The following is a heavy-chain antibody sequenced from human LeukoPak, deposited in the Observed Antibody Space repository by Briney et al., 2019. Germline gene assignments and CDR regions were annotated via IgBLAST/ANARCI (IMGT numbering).Heavy chain of an antibody. J-gene: IGHJ4*02. CDR1: GYTFTGYY. Sequence: ASVKVSCKASGYTFTGYYMHWVRQAPGQGLEWMGRINPNSGGTNYAQKFQGRVTMTRDTSISTAYMELSSLRSDDTAVYYCARDSEWKHIDYWGQGTLVTVSS. CDR3: ARDSEWKHIDY. CDR2: INPNSGGT. V-gene: IGHV1-2*06. D-gene: IGHD5-18*01.